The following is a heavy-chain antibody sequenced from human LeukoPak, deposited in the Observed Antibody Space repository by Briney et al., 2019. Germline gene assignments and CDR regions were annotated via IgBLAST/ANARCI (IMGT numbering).Heavy chain of an antibody. CDR3: ARHDPIGEAALNWFDP. CDR1: GGSISSSSYY. CDR2: IYYSGST. D-gene: IGHD3-3*01. Sequence: PSETLSLTCTVSGGSISSSSYYWGWIRQPPGKGLEWIGSIYYSGSTYYNPSLKSRVTISVDTSKNQFSLKLSSVTAADTAVYYCARHDPIGEAALNWFDPWGQGTLVTVSS. V-gene: IGHV4-39*01. J-gene: IGHJ5*02.